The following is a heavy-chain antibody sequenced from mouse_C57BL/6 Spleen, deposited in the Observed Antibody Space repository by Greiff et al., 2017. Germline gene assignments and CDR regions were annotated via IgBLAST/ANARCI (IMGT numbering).Heavy chain of an antibody. D-gene: IGHD2-2*01. CDR2: INPNNGGT. J-gene: IGHJ1*03. CDR1: GYTFTDYN. Sequence: EVKLQESGPELVKPGASVKMSCKASGYTFTDYNMHWVKQSHGKSLEWIGYINPNNGGTSYNQKFKGKATLTVNKSSSTAYMELRSLTSEDSAVYYCARSKSTMVRDWYFDVWGTGTTVTVSS. V-gene: IGHV1-22*01. CDR3: ARSKSTMVRDWYFDV.